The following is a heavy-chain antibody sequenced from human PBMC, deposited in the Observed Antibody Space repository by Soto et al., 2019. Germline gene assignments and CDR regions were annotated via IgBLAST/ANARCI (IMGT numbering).Heavy chain of an antibody. V-gene: IGHV1-69*08. D-gene: IGHD3-10*01. J-gene: IGHJ4*02. CDR2: IIPILGIA. CDR1: GGTFSSYT. CDR3: ARESISGSYPKAFDY. Sequence: QVQLVQSGAEVKKPGSSVKVSCKASGGTFSSYTISWVRQAPGQGLEWMGRIIPILGIANYAQKFQGRVTITADKSTSTAYMELSSLRSEDTAVYYCARESISGSYPKAFDYWGQGTLVTVSS.